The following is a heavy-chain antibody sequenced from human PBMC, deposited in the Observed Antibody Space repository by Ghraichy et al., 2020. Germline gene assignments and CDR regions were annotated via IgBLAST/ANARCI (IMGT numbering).Heavy chain of an antibody. V-gene: IGHV3-53*01. CDR1: GFTVSSNY. CDR2: IYSGGST. CDR3: ARVGGYDLPYWYFDL. Sequence: GGSLRLSCAASGFTVSSNYMSWVRQAPGKGLEWVSVIYSGGSTYYADSVKGRFTISRDNSKNTLYLQMNSLRAEDTAVYYCARVGGYDLPYWYFDLWGRSTLVTVSS. J-gene: IGHJ2*01. D-gene: IGHD5-12*01.